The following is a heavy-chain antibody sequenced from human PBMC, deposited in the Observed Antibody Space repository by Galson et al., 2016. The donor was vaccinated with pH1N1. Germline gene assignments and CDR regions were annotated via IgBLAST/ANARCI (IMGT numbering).Heavy chain of an antibody. CDR3: AKMARPSGPDSEYYFDF. V-gene: IGHV4-38-2*01. CDR2: FYDSGSTT. D-gene: IGHD2-21*02. J-gene: IGHJ4*02. Sequence: TLSLTCAVSGDSITSGYYWGWIRQAPGRGLEWIGSFYDSGSTTYYKSSLKSRVAISVDTSKNQFSLRLSSMTAADTAVYYCAKMARPSGPDSEYYFDFWGQGMLVTVSS. CDR1: GDSITSGYY.